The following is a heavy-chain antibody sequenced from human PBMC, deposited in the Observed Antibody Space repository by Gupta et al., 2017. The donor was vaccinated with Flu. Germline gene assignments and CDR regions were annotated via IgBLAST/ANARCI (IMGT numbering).Heavy chain of an antibody. Sequence: QVQLVESGGGVVQPGRSLRLSCAAYGFTFSSYGMHWVRRAPGKGLEWVAVIWYDGSNKYYADSVKGRFTISRDNSKNTLYLQMNSLRAEDTAVYYCARGFTVNDYNSLYLFDYWGQGTLVTVSS. J-gene: IGHJ4*02. V-gene: IGHV3-33*01. CDR2: IWYDGSNK. CDR3: ARGFTVNDYNSLYLFDY. D-gene: IGHD4-4*01. CDR1: GFTFSSYG.